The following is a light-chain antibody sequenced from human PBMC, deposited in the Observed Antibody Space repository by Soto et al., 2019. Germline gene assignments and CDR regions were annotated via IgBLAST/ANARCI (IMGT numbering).Light chain of an antibody. J-gene: IGKJ3*01. CDR3: YRYGRCPFT. Sequence: EIVLTQSPGTLSLSPGERATLSCRASQSVSSNNLAWYQQRPGQAPRVVIYGGSTRASGIPERFSGSRSGTDLTLYSSGLEQADFAVYYCYRYGRCPFTFGPGTNVDIK. CDR2: GGS. V-gene: IGKV3-20*01. CDR1: QSVSSNN.